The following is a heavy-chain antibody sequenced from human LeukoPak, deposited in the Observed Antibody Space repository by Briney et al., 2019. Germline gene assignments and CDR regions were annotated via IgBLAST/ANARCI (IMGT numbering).Heavy chain of an antibody. V-gene: IGHV3-23*01. CDR3: AKAPSYSSSWYAVY. D-gene: IGHD6-13*01. Sequence: PGGSLRLSCAASGFTFSSYAMSWVRQAPGKGLEWVSAISGSGGSTYYADSVKGRLTISRDNSKNTLYLQMNSLRAEDTAVYYCAKAPSYSSSWYAVYWGQGTLVTVSS. J-gene: IGHJ4*02. CDR1: GFTFSSYA. CDR2: ISGSGGST.